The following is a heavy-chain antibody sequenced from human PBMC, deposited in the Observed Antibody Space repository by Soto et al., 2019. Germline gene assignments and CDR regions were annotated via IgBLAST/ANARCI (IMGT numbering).Heavy chain of an antibody. V-gene: IGHV3-30*18. J-gene: IGHJ6*02. D-gene: IGHD6-13*01. CDR3: AKGDRVSSSIRPMDV. Sequence: RLSCAASGFTFSNYVIHWVRQAPGKGLEWVSLISSDGSNKYYADSVRGRFTISRDNSKNTLYLYMKSLRAEDTAVYYCAKGDRVSSSIRPMDVWGQGPTVTVYS. CDR1: GFTFSNYV. CDR2: ISSDGSNK.